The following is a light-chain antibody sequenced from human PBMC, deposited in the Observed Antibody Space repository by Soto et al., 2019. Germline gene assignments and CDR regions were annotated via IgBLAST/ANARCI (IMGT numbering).Light chain of an antibody. J-gene: IGKJ4*01. V-gene: IGKV3-11*01. CDR2: DAS. CDR3: QQRSNWPPVT. Sequence: EIALTQSPATLSLSPGERATLSCRASQSVSSYLAWYQQKPGQAPRLLIYDASNMATGIPARVSGSGAGKDFTLAISSLEPEDFAVYYCQQRSNWPPVTFGGGTKVEI. CDR1: QSVSSY.